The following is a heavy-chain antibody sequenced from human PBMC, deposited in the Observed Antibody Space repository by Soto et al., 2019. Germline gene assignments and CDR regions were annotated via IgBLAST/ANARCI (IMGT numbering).Heavy chain of an antibody. CDR1: GFTFSSYG. V-gene: IGHV3-30*18. J-gene: IGHJ3*01. CDR2: ISYDGSNK. CDR3: AKGGLVTGAFDL. D-gene: IGHD2-21*02. Sequence: QVQLVESGGGVVQPGRSLRLSCAASGFTFSSYGMHWVRQAPGKGLEWVAVISYDGSNKYYADSVKGRFTISRDNSKNSLYLQMNSLRAEDTAVYYCAKGGLVTGAFDLWGQGTMVTVSS.